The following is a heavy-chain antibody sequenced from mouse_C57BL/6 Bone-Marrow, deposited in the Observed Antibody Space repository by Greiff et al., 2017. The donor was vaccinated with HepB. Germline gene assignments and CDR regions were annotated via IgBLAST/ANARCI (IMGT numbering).Heavy chain of an antibody. V-gene: IGHV5-12*01. CDR1: GFTFSDYY. J-gene: IGHJ4*01. Sequence: EVQVVESGGGLVQPGGSLKLSCAASGFTFSDYYMYWVRQTPEKRLEWVAYISNGGGSTYYPDTVKGRFTISRDNAKNTLYLQMSRLKSEDTAMYYCARRSDGSSFMDYWGQGTSVTVSS. CDR2: ISNGGGST. D-gene: IGHD1-1*01. CDR3: ARRSDGSSFMDY.